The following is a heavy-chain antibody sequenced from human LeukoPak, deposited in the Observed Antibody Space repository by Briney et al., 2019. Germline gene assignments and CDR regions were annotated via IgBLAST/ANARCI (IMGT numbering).Heavy chain of an antibody. CDR1: GFTFSSYS. Sequence: GGSLRLSCAASGFTFSSYSMTWVRQAPGKGLEWVSSISSSSSYIYYADSVKGRFTISRGNAKNSLYLQMNSLRAEDTAVYYCARDLRYFDPEAPTNWGQGTLVTVSS. J-gene: IGHJ4*02. V-gene: IGHV3-21*01. CDR2: ISSSSSYI. CDR3: ARDLRYFDPEAPTN. D-gene: IGHD3-9*01.